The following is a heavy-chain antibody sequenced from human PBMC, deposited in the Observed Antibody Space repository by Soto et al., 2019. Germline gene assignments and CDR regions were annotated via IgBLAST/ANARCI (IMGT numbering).Heavy chain of an antibody. J-gene: IGHJ4*02. CDR3: EKAYATTALDS. D-gene: IGHD4-17*01. Sequence: QVQLVESGGGVVQPGRSLRLSCAASGFSFAYYGMHWVRQAPGKGLEWVAVISYDGTEKYYEDSVKGRFTISRDNTKNKLDLQMNSLRGEDTAVYFSEKAYATTALDSWGQGTLVPVSS. CDR2: ISYDGTEK. V-gene: IGHV3-30*18. CDR1: GFSFAYYG.